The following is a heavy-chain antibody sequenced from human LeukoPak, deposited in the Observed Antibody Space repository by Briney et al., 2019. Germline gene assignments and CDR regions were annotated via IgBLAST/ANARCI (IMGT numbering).Heavy chain of an antibody. V-gene: IGHV4-59*01. CDR2: IYYSGST. D-gene: IGHD3-22*01. Sequence: SETLSLTCTVSGGSISSYYWSWIRQPPGKGLEWIGYIYYSGSTNYNPSLKSRVTISVDTSKNQFSLKLSSVTAADTAVYYCARGARWLPFDYWGQGTLVTVSS. J-gene: IGHJ4*02. CDR3: ARGARWLPFDY. CDR1: GGSISSYY.